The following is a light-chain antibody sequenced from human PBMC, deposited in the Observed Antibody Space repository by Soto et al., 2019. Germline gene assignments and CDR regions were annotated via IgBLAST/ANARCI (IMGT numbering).Light chain of an antibody. Sequence: DLQMTQSPSTLSASVGDRVTITCRASQSIDTWLAWYQQKPGKAPKLLISKASSLESGVPSRFSGSGSGTEFTLTITSLQPDDLATYYCQHYNNYPYTFGQGTKLEIK. CDR1: QSIDTW. CDR3: QHYNNYPYT. CDR2: KAS. V-gene: IGKV1-5*03. J-gene: IGKJ2*01.